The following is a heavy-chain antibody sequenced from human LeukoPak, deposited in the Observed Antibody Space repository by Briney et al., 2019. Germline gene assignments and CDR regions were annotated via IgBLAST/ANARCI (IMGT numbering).Heavy chain of an antibody. D-gene: IGHD3-9*01. CDR1: GFTFDDYT. CDR3: ARVGSLRYFDWSFDY. V-gene: IGHV3-7*01. J-gene: IGHJ4*02. CDR2: IKQDGSEK. Sequence: GGSLRLSCAASGFTFDDYTMHWVRQAPGKGLEWVANIKQDGSEKYYVDSVKGRFTISRDNAKNSLYLQMNSLRAEDTAVYYCARVGSLRYFDWSFDYWGQGTLVTVSS.